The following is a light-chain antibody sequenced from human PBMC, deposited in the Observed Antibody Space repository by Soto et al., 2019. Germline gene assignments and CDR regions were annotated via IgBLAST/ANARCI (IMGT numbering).Light chain of an antibody. V-gene: IGLV2-14*01. J-gene: IGLJ1*01. CDR2: EVT. Sequence: SALTQPASVSGSPGQSITISCTGTSGDIGGYNRVSWYQQHPGKAPKLIIYEVTDRPSGVSNRFSGSKSGNTASLTISGLQAEDEAEYYCSSYTNINTRACVFGTGTKVTVL. CDR1: SGDIGGYNR. CDR3: SSYTNINTRACV.